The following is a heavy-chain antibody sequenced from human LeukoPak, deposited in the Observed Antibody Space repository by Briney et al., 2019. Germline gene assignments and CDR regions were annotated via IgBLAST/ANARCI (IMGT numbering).Heavy chain of an antibody. CDR3: ARETSPYYYGSGSYYMNFDY. CDR2: IIPIFGTA. Sequence: ASVKVSCKASGGTFISYAISWVRQAPGQGLEWMGGIIPIFGTANYAQKFQVRVTITADESTSTAYMELSSLRSEDTAVYYCARETSPYYYGSGSYYMNFDYWGQGTLVTVSS. CDR1: GGTFISYA. V-gene: IGHV1-69*01. J-gene: IGHJ4*02. D-gene: IGHD3-10*01.